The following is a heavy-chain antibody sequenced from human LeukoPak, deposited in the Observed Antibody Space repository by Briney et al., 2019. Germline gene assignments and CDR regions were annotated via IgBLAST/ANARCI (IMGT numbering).Heavy chain of an antibody. CDR3: ASGEPGGSIDY. CDR2: MSPKSGNT. D-gene: IGHD1-14*01. J-gene: IGHJ4*02. CDR1: GYTFTNYD. V-gene: IGHV1-8*01. Sequence: ASVKVSCKAFGYTFTNYDLNWVRQATGQGLEWMGWMSPKSGNTGYGKKFQGRVTMTRNTSISTAYMELSSLRSEDTAVYYCASGEPGGSIDYWGQGTLVTVSS.